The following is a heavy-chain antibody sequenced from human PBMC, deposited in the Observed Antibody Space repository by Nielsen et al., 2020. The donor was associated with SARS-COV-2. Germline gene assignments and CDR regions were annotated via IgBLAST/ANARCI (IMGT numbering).Heavy chain of an antibody. Sequence: ASVQVSCQASGYTFTSYCISWVRQAPGQGLEWMGWISAYNGNTNYAQKLQGRVTMTTDTSTSTAYMELRSLRPDDTAVYYCARDYDYGDYYFDYWGQRTLVTVSS. J-gene: IGHJ4*02. V-gene: IGHV1-18*04. D-gene: IGHD4-17*01. CDR2: ISAYNGNT. CDR1: GYTFTSYC. CDR3: ARDYDYGDYYFDY.